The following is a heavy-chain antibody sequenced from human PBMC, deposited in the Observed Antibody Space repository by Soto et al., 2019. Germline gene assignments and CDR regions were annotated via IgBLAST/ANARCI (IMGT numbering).Heavy chain of an antibody. D-gene: IGHD3-3*01. CDR2: IWYDGSNK. CDR1: GFTFSSYG. CDR3: ARGSDLILDPDGMDV. J-gene: IGHJ6*02. V-gene: IGHV3-33*01. Sequence: GSLRLSCAASGFTFSSYGMHWVRQAPGKGLEWVAVIWYDGSNKYYADSVKGRFTISRDNSKNTLYLQMNSLRAEDTAVYYCARGSDLILDPDGMDVWGQGTTVTVSS.